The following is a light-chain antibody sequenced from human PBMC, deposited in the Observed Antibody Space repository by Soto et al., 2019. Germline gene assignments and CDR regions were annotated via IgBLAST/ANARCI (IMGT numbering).Light chain of an antibody. CDR2: GAS. Sequence: EIVLTQSPGPLSLSPGERATLSCRASQSVRSSYLAWYQQKPGQAPRLLIYGASSRATGIPARCSGSGSGTDFHLTISRLEAEDFAVYYCQQYGRAPPFTFGPGTKVDIK. V-gene: IGKV3-20*01. J-gene: IGKJ3*01. CDR3: QQYGRAPPFT. CDR1: QSVRSSY.